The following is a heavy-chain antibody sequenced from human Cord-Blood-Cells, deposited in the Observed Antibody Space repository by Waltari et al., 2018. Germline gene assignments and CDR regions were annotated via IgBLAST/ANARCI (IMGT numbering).Heavy chain of an antibody. J-gene: IGHJ4*02. V-gene: IGHV3-48*03. D-gene: IGHD5-12*01. CDR1: GFTFSRYE. CDR3: ARDSGYEYYFDY. CDR2: ISSSGSTI. Sequence: EVQLVESGGGLVQPGGSLRLSCAASGFTFSRYEMNWVRQAPGKGLEWVSYISSSGSTIYYADSVKGRFTISRDNAKNSLYLQMNSLRAEDTAVYYCARDSGYEYYFDYWGQGTLVTVSS.